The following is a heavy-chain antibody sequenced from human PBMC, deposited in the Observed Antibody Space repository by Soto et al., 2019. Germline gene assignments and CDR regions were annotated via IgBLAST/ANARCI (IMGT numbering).Heavy chain of an antibody. D-gene: IGHD5-12*01. V-gene: IGHV3-23*01. J-gene: IGHJ4*02. Sequence: EVQLLESGGGLVQPGGSLRLSCAASGFTFSSYAMSWVRQAPGKGLEWVSAISYTGGSTYYADSVKGRFTISRDNSKNTLYLQMNSLRAEDTAVYYCAKGGGNGYRYFDYWGQGNLVTVSS. CDR3: AKGGGNGYRYFDY. CDR1: GFTFSSYA. CDR2: ISYTGGST.